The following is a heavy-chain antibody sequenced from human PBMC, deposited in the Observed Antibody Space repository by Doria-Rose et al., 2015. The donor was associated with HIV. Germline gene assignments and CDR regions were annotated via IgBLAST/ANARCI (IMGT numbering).Heavy chain of an antibody. D-gene: IGHD4-17*01. CDR1: GFTFSSYA. Sequence: SVGGVVQPGRSLRLSCAVSGFTFSSYAMHWVRQAPGKGLEWVAVISYDGTNKYYSDSVKGRFTISRDNSRFTLYLQMNNLRAKDTAVYYCARDWDDYGDFDYWGQGTLGIVSS. CDR2: ISYDGTNK. V-gene: IGHV3-30-3*01. CDR3: ARDWDDYGDFDY. J-gene: IGHJ4*02.